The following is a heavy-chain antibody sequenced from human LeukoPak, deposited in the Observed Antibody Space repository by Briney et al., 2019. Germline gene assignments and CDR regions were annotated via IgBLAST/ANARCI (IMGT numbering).Heavy chain of an antibody. CDR1: GGSTSSTSYY. V-gene: IGHV4-39*07. CDR2: IYHSGST. Sequence: SETLSLTCTVSGGSTSSTSYYWGWIRQPPGKDLEWIGYIYHSGSTYYNPSLKSRVTISVDRSKNQFSLKLSSVTAADTAVYYCARVNIVVVPAAIDGAVDYWGQGTLVTVSS. CDR3: ARVNIVVVPAAIDGAVDY. D-gene: IGHD2-2*02. J-gene: IGHJ4*02.